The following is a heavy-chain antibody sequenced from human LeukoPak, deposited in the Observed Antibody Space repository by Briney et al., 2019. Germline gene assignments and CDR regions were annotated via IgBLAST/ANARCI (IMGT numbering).Heavy chain of an antibody. V-gene: IGHV4-59*12. J-gene: IGHJ4*02. CDR2: IYYSGST. CDR3: AREVAGTDYFDY. Sequence: SETLSLTCTVSGGSIGSNYWTWIRQPPGKGLEWIGYIYYSGSTNYNPSLKSRVTISVDTSKNQFSLKLSSVTAADTAVYYCAREVAGTDYFDYWGQGTLVTVSS. D-gene: IGHD6-19*01. CDR1: GGSIGSNY.